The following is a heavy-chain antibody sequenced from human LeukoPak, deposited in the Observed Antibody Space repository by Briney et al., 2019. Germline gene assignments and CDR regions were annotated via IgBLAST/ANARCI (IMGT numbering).Heavy chain of an antibody. V-gene: IGHV3-23*01. D-gene: IGHD1-26*01. CDR2: ISPTGFTT. J-gene: IGHJ6*02. Sequence: GGSLRLSCATSGFTFNSYTMSWVRQAPGKGLEWVSVISPTGFTTLHTDSVKGRFIISRDNSKSMLYLQMDGLRAEDTAVYYCARDLPHGGATSYYYHGMDVWGQGTTVTVSS. CDR1: GFTFNSYT. CDR3: ARDLPHGGATSYYYHGMDV.